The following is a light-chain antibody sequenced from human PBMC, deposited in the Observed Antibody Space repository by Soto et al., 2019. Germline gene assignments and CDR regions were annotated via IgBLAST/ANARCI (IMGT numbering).Light chain of an antibody. CDR3: SSYTSSSTLT. CDR2: EVS. J-gene: IGLJ2*01. V-gene: IGLV2-14*01. CDR1: SSDVGAYNY. Sequence: QSVLTQPASLSGSPGQSITISCTGTSSDVGAYNYVSWYQQSPGKAPKLMIYEVSKRPSGISARFSGSKSGNTASLTISGLQAEDEADYYCSSYTSSSTLTFGGGTKLTVL.